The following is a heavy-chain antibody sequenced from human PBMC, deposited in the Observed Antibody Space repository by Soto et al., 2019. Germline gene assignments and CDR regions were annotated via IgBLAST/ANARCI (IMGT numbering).Heavy chain of an antibody. CDR2: ISYDGSNK. J-gene: IGHJ3*02. V-gene: IGHV3-30-3*01. Sequence: GGSLRLSCAASGFTFSSYAMHWVRQAPGKGLEWVAVISYDGSNKYYADSVKGRFTISRDNSKNTLYLQMNGLRAEDTAVYYCARDFMIAAARRAFDIWGQGTMVTVSS. CDR3: ARDFMIAAARRAFDI. CDR1: GFTFSSYA. D-gene: IGHD6-13*01.